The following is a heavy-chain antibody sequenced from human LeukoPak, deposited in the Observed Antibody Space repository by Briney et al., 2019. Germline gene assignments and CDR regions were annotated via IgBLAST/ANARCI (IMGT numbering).Heavy chain of an antibody. V-gene: IGHV1-8*01. D-gene: IGHD3-10*01. CDR2: MNPNSGNT. CDR1: GYTLTSYD. Sequence: ASVKVSCKASGYTLTSYDINWVRQATGKGLEWMGWMNPNSGNTGYAQKFQGRVTMTRNTSISTAYMELSSLRSEDTAVYYCARGVSYGSGSYYAYWGQGTLVTVSS. CDR3: ARGVSYGSGSYYAY. J-gene: IGHJ4*02.